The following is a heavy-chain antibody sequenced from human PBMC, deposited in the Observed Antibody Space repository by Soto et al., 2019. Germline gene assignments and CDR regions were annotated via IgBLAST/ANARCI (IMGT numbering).Heavy chain of an antibody. CDR2: ISGSGGST. Sequence: GGSLRLSCAASGFTFSSYAMSWVRQAPGKGLEWVSAISGSGGSTYYADSVKGRFTISRDNSKNTMSLQMDSLRGDDTAVYYCARDLQIGTHHHFDLWGQGTLVTVSS. J-gene: IGHJ4*02. CDR1: GFTFSSYA. CDR3: ARDLQIGTHHHFDL. V-gene: IGHV3-23*01.